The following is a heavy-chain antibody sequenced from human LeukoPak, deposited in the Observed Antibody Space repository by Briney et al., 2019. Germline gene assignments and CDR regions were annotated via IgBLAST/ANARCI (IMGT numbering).Heavy chain of an antibody. Sequence: GGSLRLSCAASRFTFSSYAMSWVRQAPGKGLEWVSTISGSGDSTYYADSVKGRFIISRDNSKNTLYLQMNSLRAEDTAVYYCARDRGYSCGYWGQGTLVTVSS. J-gene: IGHJ4*02. D-gene: IGHD5-18*01. V-gene: IGHV3-23*01. CDR3: ARDRGYSCGY. CDR1: RFTFSSYA. CDR2: ISGSGDST.